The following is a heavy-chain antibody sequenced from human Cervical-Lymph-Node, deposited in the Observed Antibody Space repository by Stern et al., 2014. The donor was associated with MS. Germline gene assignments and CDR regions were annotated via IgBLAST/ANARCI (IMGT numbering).Heavy chain of an antibody. Sequence: QVQLVQSGAAVKKPGASVRVSCKTSGYNFNGYSLHWVRQAPGQGLEWMGRLNSENGGPTIAQKVQDRLTMTRDTSISTGYMELTRLNFDDTAVYYCARGDELRFMEERTDYWGQGTRVIVSS. D-gene: IGHD3-3*01. J-gene: IGHJ4*02. V-gene: IGHV1-2*06. CDR2: LNSENGGP. CDR3: ARGDELRFMEERTDY. CDR1: GYNFNGYS.